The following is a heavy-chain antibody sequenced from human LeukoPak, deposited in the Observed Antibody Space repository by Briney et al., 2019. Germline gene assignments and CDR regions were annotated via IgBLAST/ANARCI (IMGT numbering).Heavy chain of an antibody. Sequence: PGGSLRLSCAASGFAFISFTMSWVRQTPGKGLEWVASISGTGTNTYYADSVKGRFTISRDNSRNTLYLQVNSLGAEDTAIYYCAKDHGVAVTGMFYWGQGTLVTVSS. D-gene: IGHD6-19*01. J-gene: IGHJ4*02. CDR3: AKDHGVAVTGMFY. CDR1: GFAFISFT. CDR2: ISGTGTNT. V-gene: IGHV3-23*01.